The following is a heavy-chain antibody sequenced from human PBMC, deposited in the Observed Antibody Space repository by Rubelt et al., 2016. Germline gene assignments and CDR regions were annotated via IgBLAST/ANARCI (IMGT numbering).Heavy chain of an antibody. V-gene: IGHV4-34*01. D-gene: IGHD1-26*01. CDR3: ARRRRYSGSSYWYFDL. J-gene: IGHJ2*01. CDR2: INHSGST. CDR1: GGSFSGYY. Sequence: QVRLQQWGAGLLKPSETLSLTCAVYGGSFSGYYWSWIRQPPGKGLEWIGEINHSGSTNYNPSLKSRVTRSVDTSKNQFSVKLSSVTAADTAVYYWARRRRYSGSSYWYFDLWGRGTLVTVSS.